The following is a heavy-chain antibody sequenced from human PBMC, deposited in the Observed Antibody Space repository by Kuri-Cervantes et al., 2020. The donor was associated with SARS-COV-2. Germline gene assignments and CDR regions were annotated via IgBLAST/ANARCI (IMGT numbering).Heavy chain of an antibody. CDR2: IWYDGSNK. CDR1: GFTFSSYG. V-gene: IGHV3-33*01. D-gene: IGHD6-19*01. J-gene: IGHJ6*03. Sequence: GGSLRLSCAASGFTFSSYGMQWVRQAPGKGLEWVAVIWYDGSNKYYADSVKGRFTISRDNSKNALYLQMNSLRTEDTAVYYCARDLVVSSGWDYYMDVWGKGTTVTVSS. CDR3: ARDLVVSSGWDYYMDV.